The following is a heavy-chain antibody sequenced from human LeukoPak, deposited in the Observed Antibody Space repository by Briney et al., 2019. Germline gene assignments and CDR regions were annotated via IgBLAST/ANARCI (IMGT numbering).Heavy chain of an antibody. V-gene: IGHV4-59*11. CDR3: ARDLVTVTKGFDI. CDR1: GASISGHY. J-gene: IGHJ3*02. D-gene: IGHD4-17*01. CDR2: VYSSGST. Sequence: SETLSLTCTVSGASISGHYWIWIRQPPGRGLEWIGYVYSSGSTNYNPSLKSRVTISIDTSKNQFSLKLSSVTAADTAVYYCARDLVTVTKGFDIWGQGTMVSVSS.